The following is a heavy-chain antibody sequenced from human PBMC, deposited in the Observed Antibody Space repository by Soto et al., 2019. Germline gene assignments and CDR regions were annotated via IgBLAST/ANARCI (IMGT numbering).Heavy chain of an antibody. CDR1: GGSISNYY. CDR2: IYYSGST. J-gene: IGHJ5*02. D-gene: IGHD6-13*01. V-gene: IGHV4-59*08. Sequence: SETLSLTCTVSGGSISNYYWSWIRQPPGKGLEWIGYIYYSGSTNYNPSLKSRVTISVDTSKNQFSLKLSSVTAADTAVYYCARHKYSSSLRFDPWGQGTLVTAPQ. CDR3: ARHKYSSSLRFDP.